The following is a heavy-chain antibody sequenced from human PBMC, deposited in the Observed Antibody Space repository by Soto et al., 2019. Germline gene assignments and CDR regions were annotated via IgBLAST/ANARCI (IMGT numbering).Heavy chain of an antibody. CDR1: GFTFSSYA. CDR2: ISGSGGST. V-gene: IGHV3-23*01. Sequence: EVQLLESGGGLVQPGGSLRLSCAASGFTFSSYAMNWVRQAPGKGLEWVSVISGSGGSTYYADSVKGRFTISRDNSKNTLDRQMNSLRAERTAVWYCAKRTTGGYFDLWGRGTLVTVS. J-gene: IGHJ2*01. CDR3: AKRTTGGYFDL.